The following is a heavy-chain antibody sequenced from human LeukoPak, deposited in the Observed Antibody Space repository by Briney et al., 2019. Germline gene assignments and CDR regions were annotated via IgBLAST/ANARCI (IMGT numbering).Heavy chain of an antibody. J-gene: IGHJ4*02. CDR1: GYTFTSYG. D-gene: IGHD6-19*01. CDR2: ISAYNGNT. Sequence: ASVKVSCKASGYTFTSYGISWVRQAPGQGLEWMGWISAYNGNTNYAQKFQGRVTITTDESTSTAYMELSSLRSEDTAVYYCARFDSSGWPYFDYWGQGTLVTVSS. CDR3: ARFDSSGWPYFDY. V-gene: IGHV1-18*01.